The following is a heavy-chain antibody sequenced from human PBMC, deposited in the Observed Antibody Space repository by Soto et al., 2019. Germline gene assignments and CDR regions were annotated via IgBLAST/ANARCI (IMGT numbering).Heavy chain of an antibody. V-gene: IGHV1-24*01. D-gene: IGHD3-22*01. Sequence: ASVKVSCKVSGYTLTELSMHWVRQAPGKGLEWMGGFNPEDGETIYAQKFQGRVTVTEDTSTDTAYMELSSLRSEDTAVYYCATVLFYYDSSVLPRQHWGQGTLVTVSS. CDR1: GYTLTELS. CDR3: ATVLFYYDSSVLPRQH. J-gene: IGHJ1*01. CDR2: FNPEDGET.